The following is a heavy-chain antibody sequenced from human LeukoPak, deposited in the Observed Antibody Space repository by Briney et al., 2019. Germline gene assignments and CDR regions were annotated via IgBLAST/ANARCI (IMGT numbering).Heavy chain of an antibody. CDR3: ARLPGYCTGGSCYFDY. CDR1: GYSFTNYW. Sequence: GESLKISCKGSGYSFTNYWIGWVRQMPGKGLEWMGIIYPGDSDTRYSPSFQGQVTLSADKSISTTYLQWSSMKASDTAMYYCARLPGYCTGGSCYFDYWGQGTLVTASS. J-gene: IGHJ4*02. D-gene: IGHD2-15*01. CDR2: IYPGDSDT. V-gene: IGHV5-51*01.